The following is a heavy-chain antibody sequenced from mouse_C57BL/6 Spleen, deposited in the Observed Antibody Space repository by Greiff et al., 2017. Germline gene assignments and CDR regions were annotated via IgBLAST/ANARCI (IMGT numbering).Heavy chain of an antibody. V-gene: IGHV5-4*01. CDR1: GFTFSSYA. J-gene: IGHJ2*01. CDR3: ARESDNWDEDY. CDR2: ISDGGSYT. Sequence: VQLKESGGGLVKPGGSLKLSCAASGFTFSSYAMSWVRQTPEKRLEWVATISDGGSYTYYPDNVKGRFTISRDNAKNNLYLQMSHLKSEDTAMYYCARESDNWDEDYWGQGTTLTVSS. D-gene: IGHD4-1*01.